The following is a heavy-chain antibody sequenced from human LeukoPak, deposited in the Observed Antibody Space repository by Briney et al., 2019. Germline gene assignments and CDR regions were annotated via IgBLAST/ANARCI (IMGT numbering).Heavy chain of an antibody. J-gene: IGHJ4*02. CDR3: ARHLSGITGYTYGRGIDY. CDR1: GFTYTKHA. CDR2: ISYDGSNK. D-gene: IGHD5-18*01. V-gene: IGHV3-30*04. Sequence: PGRSLRLSCAASGFTYTKHAMHWVRQAPGKGLEWVAVISYDGSNKKYADSVKGRFTISRDNSKNTLYLQMNSLRAEDTAVYYCARHLSGITGYTYGRGIDYWGQGTLVTVSS.